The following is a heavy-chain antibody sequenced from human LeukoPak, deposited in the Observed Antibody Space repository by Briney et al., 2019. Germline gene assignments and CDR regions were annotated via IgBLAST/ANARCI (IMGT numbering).Heavy chain of an antibody. CDR3: ARDRLDIVVVVAATPWYYGMDV. CDR1: EFTFSSYA. J-gene: IGHJ6*02. D-gene: IGHD2-15*01. CDR2: ISDSGGAT. Sequence: GGSLRLSCAASEFTFSSYAMSWVRHAPGEGLEWVSAISDSGGATYYAGSVKGRFTISRDNSKNTLYLQMNSLRAEDTAVYYCARDRLDIVVVVAATPWYYGMDVWGQGTTVTVSS. V-gene: IGHV3-23*01.